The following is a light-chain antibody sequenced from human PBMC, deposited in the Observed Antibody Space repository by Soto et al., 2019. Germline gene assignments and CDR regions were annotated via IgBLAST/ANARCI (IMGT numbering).Light chain of an antibody. CDR2: DAS. CDR3: LKHDDVTQ. Sequence: DIQMTQSPSSLSASVGDTVTITCQASQDITNHLNWYQQKPGKAPNLLIYDASQLETGVPSRFSGSGSVTLFTRAIRSLQPGDIATCFCLKHDDVTQFGPGTK. J-gene: IGKJ3*01. V-gene: IGKV1-33*01. CDR1: QDITNH.